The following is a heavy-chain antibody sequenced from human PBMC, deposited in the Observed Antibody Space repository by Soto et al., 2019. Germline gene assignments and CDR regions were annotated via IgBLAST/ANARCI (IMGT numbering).Heavy chain of an antibody. CDR1: GFTFSSYA. D-gene: IGHD3-22*01. CDR2: ISGSGGST. J-gene: IGHJ6*02. V-gene: IGHV3-23*01. CDR3: AKGAEEDYDSSGYYSYYGMDV. Sequence: EVPLLESGGGLVQPGGSLRLSCAASGFTFSSYAMSWVRQAPGKGLEWVSAISGSGGSTYYADSVKGRFTISRDNSKNTLYVQMNSLRAEDAAVYYCAKGAEEDYDSSGYYSYYGMDVWGQGTTVTVSS.